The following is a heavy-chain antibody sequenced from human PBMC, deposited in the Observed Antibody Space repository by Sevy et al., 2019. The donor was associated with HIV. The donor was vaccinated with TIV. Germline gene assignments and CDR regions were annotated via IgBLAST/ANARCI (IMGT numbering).Heavy chain of an antibody. CDR3: ARSGYCSSTTCYVGHWLDP. J-gene: IGHJ5*02. D-gene: IGHD2-2*01. CDR2: VDYSGST. V-gene: IGHV4-59*12. CDR1: GGSISNYY. Sequence: SETLSLTCTVSGGSISNYYWSWIRQSPGKGLEWIGYVDYSGSTNYDSSLKSRVTILVDSSKNQFSLKVTSVTAADTAVYYCARSGYCSSTTCYVGHWLDPWGQGTLVTVSS.